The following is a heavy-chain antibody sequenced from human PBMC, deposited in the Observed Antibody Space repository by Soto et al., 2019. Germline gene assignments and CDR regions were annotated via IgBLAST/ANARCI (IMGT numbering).Heavy chain of an antibody. CDR2: ISGYNGNT. CDR1: GYTFTMSG. V-gene: IGHV1-18*01. CDR3: AREGPRPYYYYGMDV. J-gene: IGHJ6*02. Sequence: QVQLVQSGAEVKKPGASVKVSCNSSGYTFTMSGISWVRQAPGQGLEWMGWISGYNGNTNYEQKFQDRVTMTTDTSTNTAYMELRSLRSDDTAVYYCAREGPRPYYYYGMDVWGQGTTVTVSS.